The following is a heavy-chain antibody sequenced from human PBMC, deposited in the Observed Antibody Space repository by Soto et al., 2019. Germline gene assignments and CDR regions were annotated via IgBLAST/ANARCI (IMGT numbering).Heavy chain of an antibody. CDR2: INHSGST. Sequence: SETLSLTCAVYAGSFSGYYWSCLRQPPGKGLEWIGEINHSGSTNYNPSLKSRVTISVDTSKNQFSLKLSSVTAADTAVYYCARPTRQWLGLRYYYGMDVWGQGTTVT. V-gene: IGHV4-34*01. J-gene: IGHJ6*02. CDR3: ARPTRQWLGLRYYYGMDV. D-gene: IGHD6-19*01. CDR1: AGSFSGYY.